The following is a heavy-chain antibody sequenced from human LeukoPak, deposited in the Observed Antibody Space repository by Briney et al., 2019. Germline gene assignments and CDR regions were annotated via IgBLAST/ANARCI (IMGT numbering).Heavy chain of an antibody. CDR3: ARANDIVVAF. CDR2: INHSGST. CDR1: GGSFSGYY. Sequence: SETLSLTCAVYGGSFSGYYWSWIRQPPGKGLEWIGEINHSGSTNYNSSLKSRVTISVDTSKIQFSLKLSSVAAADTAVYYCARANDIVVAFWGQGTLVTVSS. J-gene: IGHJ4*02. V-gene: IGHV4-34*01. D-gene: IGHD2-2*01.